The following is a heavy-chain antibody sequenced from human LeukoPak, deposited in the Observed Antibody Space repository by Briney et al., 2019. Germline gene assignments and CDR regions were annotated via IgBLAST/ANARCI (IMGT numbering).Heavy chain of an antibody. D-gene: IGHD3-10*01. CDR2: IYYRGST. V-gene: IGHV4-59*08. CDR1: GGSISSYY. Sequence: SETLPLTCTVSGGSISSYYWSWIQQPPGKGLEWIGYIYYRGSTNYNPSLKSRVTISVDTSKNQFSLKLSSVTAADTAVYYCARHGSGFDYWGQGTLVTVSS. J-gene: IGHJ4*02. CDR3: ARHGSGFDY.